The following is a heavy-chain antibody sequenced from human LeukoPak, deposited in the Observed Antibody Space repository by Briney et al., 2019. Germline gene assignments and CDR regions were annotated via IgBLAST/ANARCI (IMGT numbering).Heavy chain of an antibody. Sequence: PGGSLRLSCAASGFTFSSYAMSWVRQAPGKGLEWVSAISGSGGSTYYADSVKGRFTISRDNSKNTLYLQMNSLRAEDTAVYYCATDKSGSYAAFDIWGQGTMVTVSS. D-gene: IGHD1-26*01. V-gene: IGHV3-23*01. CDR2: ISGSGGST. J-gene: IGHJ3*02. CDR3: ATDKSGSYAAFDI. CDR1: GFTFSSYA.